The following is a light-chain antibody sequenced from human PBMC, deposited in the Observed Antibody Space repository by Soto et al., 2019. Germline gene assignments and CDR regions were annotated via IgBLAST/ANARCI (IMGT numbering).Light chain of an antibody. CDR2: GAT. CDR1: QTVRDN. Sequence: EVVMPPSPATLSVSPVERATLSCRASQTVRDNLGWYQQKPGQPPRLLIYGATTRATGIPARFSGSGSGTEFTLTISSLQSEDFAVYYCQQYNNWPLTFGGGTKVDIK. CDR3: QQYNNWPLT. V-gene: IGKV3D-15*01. J-gene: IGKJ4*01.